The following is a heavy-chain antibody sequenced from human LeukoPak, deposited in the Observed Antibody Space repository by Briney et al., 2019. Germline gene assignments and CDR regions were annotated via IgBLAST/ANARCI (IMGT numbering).Heavy chain of an antibody. CDR3: ARGPPKRSIALAGIWFDP. V-gene: IGHV4-31*03. D-gene: IGHD6-19*01. Sequence: SETLSLTCTVSGGSISSGDYYWSWIRQHPGKGLEWIGYIYYSGSTYYNPSLKSRVTISVDTSKNQFSLKLSSVTAADTAVYYCARGPPKRSIALAGIWFDPWGQGTLVTVSS. CDR2: IYYSGST. J-gene: IGHJ5*02. CDR1: GGSISSGDYY.